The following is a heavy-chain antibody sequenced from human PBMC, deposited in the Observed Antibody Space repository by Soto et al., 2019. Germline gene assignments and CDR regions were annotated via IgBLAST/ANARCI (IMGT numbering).Heavy chain of an antibody. D-gene: IGHD2-2*01. CDR3: ARAEGYCSSTSCYLWFDP. CDR1: SFSISSSNW. V-gene: IGHV4-4*02. CDR2: IYHSGST. J-gene: IGHJ5*02. Sequence: SETLSLTCAFSSFSISSSNWWSWVRQPPGKGLEWIGEIYHSGSTNYNPSLKSRVTISVDKSKNQFSLKLSSVTAADTAVYYCARAEGYCSSTSCYLWFDPWGQGTLVTVS.